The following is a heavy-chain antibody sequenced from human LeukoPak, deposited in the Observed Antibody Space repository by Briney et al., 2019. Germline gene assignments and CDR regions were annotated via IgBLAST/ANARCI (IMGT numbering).Heavy chain of an antibody. J-gene: IGHJ5*01. V-gene: IGHV4-59*03. CDR2: IHYSGSS. CDR3: ALSPNSNWFDF. CDR1: GDSTSNFY. Sequence: SETLSLTCTVSGDSTSNFYWNWIRQSPGKGLEWIGNIHYSGSSVYNPSLKSRGTISIDTSRRQFFLKLNSVTAADTAVYFCALSPNSNWFDFWGPGTLVTVSS. D-gene: IGHD2-8*01.